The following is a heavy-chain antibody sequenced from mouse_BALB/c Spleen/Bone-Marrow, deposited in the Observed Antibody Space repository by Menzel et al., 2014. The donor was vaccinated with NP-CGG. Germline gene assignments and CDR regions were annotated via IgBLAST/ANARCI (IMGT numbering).Heavy chain of an antibody. CDR1: GFGFSSSD. V-gene: IGHV5-12-1*01. D-gene: IGHD1-2*01. CDR3: ATHYYGRFDY. Sequence: VQLQQSGGGLVKPGGSLKLSCAASGFGFSSSDMSWVRQTPEKRLEWVAYISSGGGSTYYPDTVKGRFTISRDNAKNTLYLQMGSLKSEDTAMYYCATHYYGRFDYWGQGTTLTVSS. CDR2: ISSGGGST. J-gene: IGHJ2*01.